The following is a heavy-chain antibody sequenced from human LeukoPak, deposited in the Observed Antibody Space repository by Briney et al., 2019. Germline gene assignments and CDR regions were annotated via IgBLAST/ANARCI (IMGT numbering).Heavy chain of an antibody. J-gene: IGHJ6*03. Sequence: GGSLRLSCAASGFTFDDYGMSWVRQAPGKGLEWVSGINWNGGSTGYADSVKGRFTISRDNAKNSLYLQMNSLRAEDTALYYCARRIAARPLRFGYMDVWGKGTTVTVSS. CDR1: GFTFDDYG. CDR3: ARRIAARPLRFGYMDV. CDR2: INWNGGST. D-gene: IGHD6-6*01. V-gene: IGHV3-20*04.